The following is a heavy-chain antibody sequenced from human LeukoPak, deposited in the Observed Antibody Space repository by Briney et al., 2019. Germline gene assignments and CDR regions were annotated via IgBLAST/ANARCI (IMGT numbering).Heavy chain of an antibody. V-gene: IGHV3-74*01. J-gene: IGHJ4*02. CDR3: ASRISSGNYFFDY. CDR2: INTDGSST. Sequence: GGSLRLSCAASGFTFSDYWMHWVRQAPGKGLVWVSRINTDGSSTTYADSVKGRFTISRDNAKNTLYLQMNSLRAEDTAVYYCASRISSGNYFFDYWGQGALVTVSS. D-gene: IGHD1-26*01. CDR1: GFTFSDYW.